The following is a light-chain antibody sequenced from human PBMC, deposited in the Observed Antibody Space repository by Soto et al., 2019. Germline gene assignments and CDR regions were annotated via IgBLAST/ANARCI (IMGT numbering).Light chain of an antibody. J-gene: IGKJ4*01. CDR1: QSVFSS. CDR3: QQFSSYPLT. V-gene: IGKV3-20*01. Sequence: EIVLTQSPGTLSLSTGERSTLSCRASQSVFSSLAGYQQKPGQAPRLLIYDASSRATGIPDRFRGGGSGTDFTLTISRLEPEDFAVYYCQQFSSYPLTFGGGTKVDIK. CDR2: DAS.